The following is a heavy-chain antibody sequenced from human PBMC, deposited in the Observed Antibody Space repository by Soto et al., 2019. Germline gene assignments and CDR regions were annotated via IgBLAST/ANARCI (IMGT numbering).Heavy chain of an antibody. D-gene: IGHD4-17*01. CDR2: IYYSGST. J-gene: IGHJ6*02. V-gene: IGHV4-59*01. Sequence: SETLSLTCTVSGGSIGSYYWTWIRQPPGKGLEWIGYIYYSGSTNYNPSLKSRVAISVDTSKNQFSLKLSSVTAADTAVYYCARGGVGDYVSRHYYYYGMDVWGQGTKVTVSS. CDR1: GGSIGSYY. CDR3: ARGGVGDYVSRHYYYYGMDV.